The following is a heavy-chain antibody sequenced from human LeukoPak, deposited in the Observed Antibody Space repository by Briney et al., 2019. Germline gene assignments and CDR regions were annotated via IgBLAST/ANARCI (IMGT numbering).Heavy chain of an antibody. D-gene: IGHD4-17*01. CDR3: ARSATVTTILDP. CDR1: GFTFNSYA. V-gene: IGHV3-64*01. J-gene: IGHJ5*02. Sequence: GGSLRLSCAASGFTFNSYAMHWVRQAPGKGLEYVSSISTNGGSTYYANSVKGRFTISRDNSKNTLYLQMGSLKTEDMAVHYCARSATVTTILDPWGQGTLVTVSS. CDR2: ISTNGGST.